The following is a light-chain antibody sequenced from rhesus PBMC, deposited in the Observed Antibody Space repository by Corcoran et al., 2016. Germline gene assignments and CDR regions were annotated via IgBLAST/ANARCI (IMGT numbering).Light chain of an antibody. CDR1: SNDIGANKY. CDR3: SSIAANNSFV. V-gene: IGLV2-32*02. CDR2: EVN. Sequence: QAALTQPRSVSASPGQSVTISCTGTSNDIGANKYVSWYRQHPGTAPKVLIYEVNKRAFGVSARFSGAKSGNTASLTISGLQGEDEADYDCSSIAANNSFVFGSGTKLTVL. J-gene: IGLJ6*01.